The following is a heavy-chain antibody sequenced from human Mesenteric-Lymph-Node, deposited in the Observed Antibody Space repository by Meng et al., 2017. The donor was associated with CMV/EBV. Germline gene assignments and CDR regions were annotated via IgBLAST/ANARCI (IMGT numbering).Heavy chain of an antibody. CDR1: GGSINSGDYS. J-gene: IGHJ4*02. D-gene: IGHD1-7*01. V-gene: IGHV4-31*11. Sequence: CAVSGGSINSGDYSRSWLRQHPEQSLALFVYIYSRGSPFYNPSLTSRVTISLDTSKNQFSLKLTSVTAADTAVYYCARDGGGTTYFDSWGQGTLVTVSS. CDR3: ARDGGGTTYFDS. CDR2: IYSRGSP.